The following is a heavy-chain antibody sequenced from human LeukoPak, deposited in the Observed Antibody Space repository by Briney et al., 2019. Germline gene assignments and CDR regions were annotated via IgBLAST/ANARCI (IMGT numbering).Heavy chain of an antibody. V-gene: IGHV5-51*01. J-gene: IGHJ3*02. D-gene: IGHD2-15*01. CDR3: ARRGYCSGGDCFSNVFDI. CDR1: GYSFTSYW. Sequence: GESLKISCKGSGYSFTSYWIGWGRQMPGRGLEWVGIIFPDDSDTRYSPSFQGQVTISADKSISTAYLQWSSLKASDTAMYYCARRGYCSGGDCFSNVFDIWGQGTVVTVSS. CDR2: IFPDDSDT.